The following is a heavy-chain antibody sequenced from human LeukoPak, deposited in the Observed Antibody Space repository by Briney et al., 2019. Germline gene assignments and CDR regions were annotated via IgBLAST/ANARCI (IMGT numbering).Heavy chain of an antibody. CDR1: GGTFSKYT. J-gene: IGHJ4*02. V-gene: IGHV1-69*01. D-gene: IGHD3-22*01. Sequence: SVKVSCKASGGTFSKYTISWVRQRPGQGLEWMGGITPLFGTANYAQKFQGRVTITADESASTAYMELSSLRSEDTAVYYCARENYYDGSGSPSASAPVDHWGQGTLVTVSS. CDR3: ARENYYDGSGSPSASAPVDH. CDR2: ITPLFGTA.